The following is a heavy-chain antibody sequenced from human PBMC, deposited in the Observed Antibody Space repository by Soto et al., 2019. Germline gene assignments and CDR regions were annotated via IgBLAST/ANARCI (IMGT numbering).Heavy chain of an antibody. CDR1: GFTFSSYW. Sequence: GGSLRLSCAASGFTFSSYWMHWVRQAPGKGLVWVSRINSDGSSTSYADSVKGRFTISRDNAKNTLYLQMNSLRAEDTAVYYCARGGAYAVPAAIWFYYYMDVWGKGTTVTVSS. CDR2: INSDGSST. J-gene: IGHJ6*03. V-gene: IGHV3-74*01. CDR3: ARGGAYAVPAAIWFYYYMDV. D-gene: IGHD2-2*01.